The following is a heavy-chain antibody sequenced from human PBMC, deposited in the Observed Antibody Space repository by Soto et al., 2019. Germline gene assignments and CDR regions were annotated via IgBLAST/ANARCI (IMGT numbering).Heavy chain of an antibody. CDR2: IIPIFGTA. CDR1: GGTFSSYA. CDR3: ARGGRYSSGPNDY. Sequence: QVQLVQSGAEVKKPGSSVKVSCKASGGTFSSYAISWVRQAPGQGLEWMGGIIPIFGTANYAQKFQGRVTMNEDESTGTAYMELGSLRSEDTGVYYCARGGRYSSGPNDYWGQGTLVTVSS. V-gene: IGHV1-69*12. D-gene: IGHD6-19*01. J-gene: IGHJ4*02.